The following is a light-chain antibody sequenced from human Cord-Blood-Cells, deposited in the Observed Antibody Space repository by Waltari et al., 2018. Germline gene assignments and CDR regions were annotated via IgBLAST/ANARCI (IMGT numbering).Light chain of an antibody. J-gene: IGLJ2*01. CDR3: QVWDSSSDHPV. V-gene: IGLV3-21*03. CDR1: NIGRRS. CDR2: DDS. Sequence: SSALTPPPSVSVASGKTAGNTCGGNNIGRRSVYWYQQKPGHAPVLVVYDDSDRPSGIPDRFSGSNSGNTATLTISRVEAGDEADYYCQVWDSSSDHPVFGGGTKLTVL.